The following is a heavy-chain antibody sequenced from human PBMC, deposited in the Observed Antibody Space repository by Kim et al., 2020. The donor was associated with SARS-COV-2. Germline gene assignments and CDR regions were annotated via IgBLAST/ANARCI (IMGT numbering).Heavy chain of an antibody. CDR3: AKGGGYSGYDPLDY. D-gene: IGHD5-12*01. V-gene: IGHV3-30-3*02. Sequence: ADSVKGRFTISRDNSKNTLYLQMNSLRAEDTAVYYCAKGGGYSGYDPLDYWGQGTLVTVSS. J-gene: IGHJ4*02.